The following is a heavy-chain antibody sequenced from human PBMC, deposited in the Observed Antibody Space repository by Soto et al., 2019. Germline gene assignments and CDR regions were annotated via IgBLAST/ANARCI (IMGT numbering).Heavy chain of an antibody. CDR1: GFSLSTSGVG. V-gene: IGHV2-5*02. CDR3: AQSTVTTGGMDV. CDR2: ISWDDDK. D-gene: IGHD4-17*01. Sequence: QITLKESGPPLVKPTQTLTLTCTFSGFSLSTSGVGVGWIRQPPGKALEWLALISWDDDKRYSPSLKSRLTITKDTSKNQVVLTVTNMDPVDTATYYCAQSTVTTGGMDVWGQGTTVTVSS. J-gene: IGHJ6*02.